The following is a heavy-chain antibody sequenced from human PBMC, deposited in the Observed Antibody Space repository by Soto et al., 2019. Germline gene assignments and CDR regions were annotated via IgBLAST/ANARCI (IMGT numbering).Heavy chain of an antibody. J-gene: IGHJ6*02. CDR2: IWYDGSNK. CDR3: ARAVGGSYYYYGMDV. V-gene: IGHV3-33*01. CDR1: GFTFSSYG. D-gene: IGHD3-16*01. Sequence: ESVGGVVQPGRSLRLSCAASGFTFSSYGMPWVRQAPGKGLEWVAVIWYDGSNKYYADSVKGRFTISRDNSKNTLYLQMNSLRAEDTAVYYCARAVGGSYYYYGMDVWGQGTTFTVSS.